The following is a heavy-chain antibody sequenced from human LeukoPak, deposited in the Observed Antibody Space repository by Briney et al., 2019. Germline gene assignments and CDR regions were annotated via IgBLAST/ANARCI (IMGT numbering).Heavy chain of an antibody. V-gene: IGHV3-74*01. CDR1: GFTFSSYW. D-gene: IGHD2-2*01. Sequence: GGSLRLSCAASGFTFSSYWMPWVRHAPGKGLVWVSRINSDGSSTTYADSVKGRFTISRDNAKNTLYLQMNSLRAEDTAVYYCARDLGCSSTSCYSPPNWFDPWGQGTLVTVSS. J-gene: IGHJ5*02. CDR2: INSDGSST. CDR3: ARDLGCSSTSCYSPPNWFDP.